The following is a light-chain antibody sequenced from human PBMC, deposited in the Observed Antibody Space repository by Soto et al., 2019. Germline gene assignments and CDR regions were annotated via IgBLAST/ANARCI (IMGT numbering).Light chain of an antibody. V-gene: IGLV2-14*02. J-gene: IGLJ1*01. CDR3: FSSSTKISRHV. Sequence: QSALTQPASVSGSPGQSITISCTGTSSDVVNDLLVSWYQQQPGKAPKLMIYEGTKRPAGVSDRFSGSKSGNTASLIISGLQAEDEADYYCFSSSTKISRHVLGTGTKLTVL. CDR1: SSDVVNDLL. CDR2: EGT.